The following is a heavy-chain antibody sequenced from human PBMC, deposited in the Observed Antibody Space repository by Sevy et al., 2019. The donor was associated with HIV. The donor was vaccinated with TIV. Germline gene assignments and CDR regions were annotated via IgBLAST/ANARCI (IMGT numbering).Heavy chain of an antibody. CDR1: GGTFSSYA. CDR2: IIPIFGTA. CDR3: ARVRNTIFGVVSKMVWFDP. D-gene: IGHD3-3*01. Sequence: SVKVSCKASGGTFSSYAISWVRQAPGQGLEWMGGIIPIFGTANYAQKFQGRVTITADESTSTAYMGLSSLRSEDTAVYYGARVRNTIFGVVSKMVWFDPWGQGTLVTVSS. V-gene: IGHV1-69*13. J-gene: IGHJ5*02.